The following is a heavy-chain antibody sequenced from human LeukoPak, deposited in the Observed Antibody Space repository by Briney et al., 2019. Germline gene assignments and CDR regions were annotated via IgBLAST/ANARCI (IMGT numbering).Heavy chain of an antibody. D-gene: IGHD4-17*01. CDR1: GYTFTGYY. CDR3: ARGGYGDRVDY. CDR2: INPNGGST. V-gene: IGHV1-46*01. Sequence: ASVKVSCKASGYTFTGYYMHWVRQAPGQGLEWMGIINPNGGSTSYAQKFQGRVTMTRDTSTSTVYMELSRLRSEDTAVYYCARGGYGDRVDYWGQGTLVSVSS. J-gene: IGHJ4*02.